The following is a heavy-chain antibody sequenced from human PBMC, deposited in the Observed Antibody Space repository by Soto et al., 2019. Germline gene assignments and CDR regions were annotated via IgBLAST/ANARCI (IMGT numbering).Heavy chain of an antibody. D-gene: IGHD5-12*01. V-gene: IGHV4-39*07. CDR3: ARDRRDGYKRYFEF. CDR1: GGSISSSSYY. Sequence: PSETLSLTCTVSGGSISSSSYYWGWIRQPPGKGLEWIGGIYYSGSTYYNPSLKSRVTISVDTSKNQFSLTLNSVTSADTAVYFCARDRRDGYKRYFEFWGQGNQVTVSS. J-gene: IGHJ4*02. CDR2: IYYSGST.